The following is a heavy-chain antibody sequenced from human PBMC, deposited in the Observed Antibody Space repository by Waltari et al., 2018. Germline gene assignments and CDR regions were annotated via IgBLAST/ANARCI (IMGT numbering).Heavy chain of an antibody. CDR1: GYTFTSYY. D-gene: IGHD1-26*01. CDR3: ARDQIVGATHYYYGMDV. Sequence: QVQLVQSGAEVKKPGASVKVSCKASGYTFTSYYMHWVRQAPGQGLEWMGIINPSGGSTSDAQKFQGRVTMTRDTSTSTVYMELSSLRSEDTAVYYCARDQIVGATHYYYGMDVWGQGTTVTVSS. V-gene: IGHV1-46*01. CDR2: INPSGGST. J-gene: IGHJ6*02.